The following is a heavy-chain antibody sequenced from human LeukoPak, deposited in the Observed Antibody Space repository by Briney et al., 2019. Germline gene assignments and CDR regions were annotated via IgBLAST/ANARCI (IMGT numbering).Heavy chain of an antibody. CDR3: ARAGRGHAFDI. J-gene: IGHJ3*02. V-gene: IGHV3-7*04. Sequence: GGSLRLSCAASGFSFSSFWMSWVRQAPGKGLEWVANIKQDESEKYHVDSVKGRFTISRDNTKNTLYLQMNSLRAEDTAVYYCARAGRGHAFDIWGQGTMVTVSS. D-gene: IGHD1-26*01. CDR1: GFSFSSFW. CDR2: IKQDESEK.